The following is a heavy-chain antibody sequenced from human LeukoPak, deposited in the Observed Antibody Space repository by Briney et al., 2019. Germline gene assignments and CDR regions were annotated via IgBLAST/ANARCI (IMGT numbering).Heavy chain of an antibody. CDR2: IDPYNGNT. V-gene: IGHV1-18*01. CDR3: ARDRRGYNGILRY. D-gene: IGHD1-1*01. CDR1: GYTFTSYA. Sequence: ASVKVSCKASGYTFTSYALTWVRQAPGQGLEWMGYIDPYNGNTNYAQKFQGRVTTTTDRSTNTGYMDLRSLRSDDTAVYYCARDRRGYNGILRYWGQGALVTVSS. J-gene: IGHJ4*02.